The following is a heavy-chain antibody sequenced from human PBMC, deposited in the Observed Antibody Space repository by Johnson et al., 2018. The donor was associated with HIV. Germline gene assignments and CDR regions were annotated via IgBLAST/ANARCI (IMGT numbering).Heavy chain of an antibody. CDR1: GFTFDDYA. J-gene: IGHJ3*02. CDR3: ARVVRGSNGWRGAFDI. CDR2: ISWNSGSI. D-gene: IGHD6-19*01. V-gene: IGHV3-9*01. Sequence: VQLVESGGGLVQPGRSLRLSCAASGFTFDDYAMHWVRQAPGKGLEWVSGISWNSGSIGYADSVKGRFTISSDNAKNSLYLQMNSLRAEDTAVYYCARVVRGSNGWRGAFDIWGQGTKVTVAS.